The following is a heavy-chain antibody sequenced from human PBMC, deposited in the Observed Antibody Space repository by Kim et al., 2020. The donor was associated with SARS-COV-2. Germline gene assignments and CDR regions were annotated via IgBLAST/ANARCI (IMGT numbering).Heavy chain of an antibody. J-gene: IGHJ4*02. V-gene: IGHV4-39*01. CDR3: ASVYSSSWYAPDY. D-gene: IGHD6-13*01. Sequence: YNPSLKSRVTISVDTSKNQFSLKLSSVTAADTAVYYCASVYSSSWYAPDYWGQGTLVTVSS.